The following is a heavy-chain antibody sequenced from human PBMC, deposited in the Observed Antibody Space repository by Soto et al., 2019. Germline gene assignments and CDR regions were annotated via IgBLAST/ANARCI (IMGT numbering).Heavy chain of an antibody. V-gene: IGHV3-48*01. J-gene: IGHJ4*02. Sequence: GSLRLSCATSGFTFTRYSMNWVRQAPGKGLEWVSYISSSFITIDYADSVKGRFTISRDNAKNSLYLQMNSLRAEDTAVYYCARDSDDSSGYYLLGDYYFDYWGQGTLVTVSS. CDR1: GFTFTRYS. D-gene: IGHD3-22*01. CDR3: ARDSDDSSGYYLLGDYYFDY. CDR2: ISSSFITI.